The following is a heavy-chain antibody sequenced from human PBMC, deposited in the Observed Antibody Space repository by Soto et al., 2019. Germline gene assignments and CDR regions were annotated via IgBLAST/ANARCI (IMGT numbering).Heavy chain of an antibody. J-gene: IGHJ4*02. D-gene: IGHD3-9*01. Sequence: SETLSLTCAVSGGSIISSNWWNWVRQPPGKGLEWIGEIYHSGSTYYKPSLKSRVAMSVDTSKNQFSLKLTSATAADTAVYYCARRDWSGSTSHFYFDYWGQGVLVTVSS. CDR1: GGSIISSNW. CDR2: IYHSGST. CDR3: ARRDWSGSTSHFYFDY. V-gene: IGHV4-4*02.